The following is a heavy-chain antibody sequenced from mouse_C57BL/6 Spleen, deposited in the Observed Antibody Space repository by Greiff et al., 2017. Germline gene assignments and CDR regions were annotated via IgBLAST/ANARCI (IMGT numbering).Heavy chain of an antibody. CDR2: IDPNSGGT. CDR1: GYTFTSYW. CDR3: ASLPGMDY. Sequence: VQLQQPGAELVKPGASVKLSCKASGYTFTSYWMHGVKQRPGRGLGWIGRIDPNSGGTKYNEKFKGKATLTVDKPSSTAYMQLSSLTSEDSAVYYCASLPGMDYWGQGTSVTVSS. D-gene: IGHD2-10*01. V-gene: IGHV1-72*01. J-gene: IGHJ4*01.